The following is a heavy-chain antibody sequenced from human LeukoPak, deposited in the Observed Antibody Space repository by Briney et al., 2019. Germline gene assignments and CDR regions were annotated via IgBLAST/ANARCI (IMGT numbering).Heavy chain of an antibody. CDR3: ARDGSSGWTLFDY. CDR2: ISSSSSYI. D-gene: IGHD6-19*01. V-gene: IGHV3-21*01. J-gene: IGHJ4*02. CDR1: GFIFSSYS. Sequence: GGSLRLSCAASGFIFSSYSMNWVRQAPGKGLEWASSISSSSSYIYYADSVKGRFTISRDNAKNSLYLQMNSLRADDTAVYYCARDGSSGWTLFDYWGQGTLVTVSS.